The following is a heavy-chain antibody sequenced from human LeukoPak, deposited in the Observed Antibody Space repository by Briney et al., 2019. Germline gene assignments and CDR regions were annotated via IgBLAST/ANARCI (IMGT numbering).Heavy chain of an antibody. D-gene: IGHD6-13*01. V-gene: IGHV4-4*02. Sequence: SETLSLTCAVSGGSISSSNWWSWVRQPPGKGLEWIGEIYHSGSTNYNPSLKSRVTISVDKSKNQFSLKLSSVTAADTAVYYCARDSHGRGGSSWYYFDYWGQGTLVTVSS. CDR2: IYHSGST. J-gene: IGHJ4*02. CDR3: ARDSHGRGGSSWYYFDY. CDR1: GGSISSSNW.